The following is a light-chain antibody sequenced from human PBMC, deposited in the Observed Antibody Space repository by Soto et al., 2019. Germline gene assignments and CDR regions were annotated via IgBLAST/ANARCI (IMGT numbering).Light chain of an antibody. Sequence: ESVLTQSPGTLSMSPGERATLSCRASQSVSSSYSAWYQQKPGQAPRLLIYGASSRATGMPDRCSGSGSGTDLTVTISSLEPEGLAVYYCQQYGSSPFTFGPGTKVDIK. V-gene: IGKV3-20*01. CDR3: QQYGSSPFT. CDR1: QSVSSSY. J-gene: IGKJ3*01. CDR2: GAS.